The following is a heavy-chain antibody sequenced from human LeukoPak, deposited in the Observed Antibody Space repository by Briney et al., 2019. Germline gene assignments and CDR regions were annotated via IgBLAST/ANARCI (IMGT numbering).Heavy chain of an antibody. J-gene: IGHJ6*03. CDR2: IFDSGRT. D-gene: IGHD3-3*01. CDR3: ARVPMGFWSGSYYYYMDV. Sequence: SETLSLTCTVSGGSISSDSWSWVRQPPGKGLECVGYIFDSGRTNYNPPPKSRVTISVATSKNQFCLKLSSVTAADTAVYYCARVPMGFWSGSYYYYMDVWGKGTTVTVS. CDR1: GGSISSDS. V-gene: IGHV4-59*01.